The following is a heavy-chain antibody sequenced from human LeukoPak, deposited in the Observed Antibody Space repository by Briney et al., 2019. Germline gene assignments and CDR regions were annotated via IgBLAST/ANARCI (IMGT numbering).Heavy chain of an antibody. CDR2: IKSDGSTT. CDR3: VRAAPLDNSGPT. J-gene: IGHJ5*02. CDR1: GFTFSGYY. D-gene: IGHD3-22*01. V-gene: IGHV3-74*01. Sequence: PGGSLRLSCAASGFTFSGYYMHWVRQAPGKGLVWVSRIKSDGSTTNYADSVKGRFTISRDNAKNTLYLQMNSLRAEDTAVYYCVRAAPLDNSGPTWGQGTLVTVSS.